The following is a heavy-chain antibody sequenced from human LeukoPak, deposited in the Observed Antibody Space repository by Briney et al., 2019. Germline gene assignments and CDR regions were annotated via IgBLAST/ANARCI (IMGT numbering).Heavy chain of an antibody. CDR1: GSTFSSYN. D-gene: IGHD1-7*01. Sequence: GGSRRFSGAASGSTFSSYNRKWFRQAPGKGLKWVSSISTSSSYIYYADSVKGRFTISRDNAKNSLYLQMNSLRADDTAVYYCARDRDWNSGFDYWGQGTLVTVSS. CDR3: ARDRDWNSGFDY. V-gene: IGHV3-21*01. CDR2: ISTSSSYI. J-gene: IGHJ4*02.